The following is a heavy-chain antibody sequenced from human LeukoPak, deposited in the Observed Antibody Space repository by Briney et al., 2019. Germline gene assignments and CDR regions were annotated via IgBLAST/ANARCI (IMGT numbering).Heavy chain of an antibody. CDR3: ARDYVWGSSESDY. D-gene: IGHD7-27*01. V-gene: IGHV3-7*01. J-gene: IGHJ4*02. CDR1: GFSLRGFW. CDR2: IREDGIES. Sequence: GGSLRLSCAVSGFSLRGFWMSWVRQAPGKGLEWVVNIREDGIESHYTDSVKGRFTISRDNAKNSLYLQMNSLRVEDTAIYYCARDYVWGSSESDYWGQGTLVTVSS.